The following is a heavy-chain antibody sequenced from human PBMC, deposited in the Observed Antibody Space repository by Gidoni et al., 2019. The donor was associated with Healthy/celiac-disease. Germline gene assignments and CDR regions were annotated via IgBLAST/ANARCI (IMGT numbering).Heavy chain of an antibody. J-gene: IGHJ5*02. CDR3: AREAYYYDSSGYSHPDET. V-gene: IGHV4-38-2*02. CDR1: GYSISSGYY. CDR2: IYHSGST. D-gene: IGHD3-22*01. Sequence: QVQLQESGPGLVKPSETLSLTCTVSGYSISSGYYWGWIRQPPGNGLEWIGSIYHSGSTYYNPSLKSRGTISVDTSKNQFSLKLSSVTAADTAVYYCAREAYYYDSSGYSHPDETWGQGTLVTVSS.